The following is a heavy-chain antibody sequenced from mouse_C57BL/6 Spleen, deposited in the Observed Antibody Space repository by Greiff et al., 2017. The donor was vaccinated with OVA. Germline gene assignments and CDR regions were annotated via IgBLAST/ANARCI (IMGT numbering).Heavy chain of an antibody. V-gene: IGHV14-2*01. CDR2: IDPEDGET. Sequence: EVQLQQSGAELVKPGASVKLSCTASGFNIKDYYMHWVKQRPEQGLEWIGRIDPEDGETKYAPKFQGKATITADTSSNTAYLQLSSLTSEDTAVYYCARSDSSGYGFYAMDYWGQGTSVTVSS. D-gene: IGHD3-2*02. J-gene: IGHJ4*01. CDR3: ARSDSSGYGFYAMDY. CDR1: GFNIKDYY.